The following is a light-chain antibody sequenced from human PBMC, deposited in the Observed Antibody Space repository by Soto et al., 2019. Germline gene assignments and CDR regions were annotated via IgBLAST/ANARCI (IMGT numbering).Light chain of an antibody. V-gene: IGLV2-14*01. CDR3: SSHTRRNTRV. CDR1: SSDVGAYNY. J-gene: IGLJ1*01. Sequence: QSALTQPASVSGSPGQSITISCTGTSSDVGAYNYVSWYQQHPGKAPKLMIYDVSNRPSGVPNRFSGSKSGNTASLTISGLQAEDEADYYCSSHTRRNTRVFGTGTKLTVL. CDR2: DVS.